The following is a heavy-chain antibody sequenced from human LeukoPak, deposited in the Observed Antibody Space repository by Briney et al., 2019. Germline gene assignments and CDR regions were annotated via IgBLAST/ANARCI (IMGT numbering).Heavy chain of an antibody. CDR1: GGSISSYY. D-gene: IGHD5/OR15-5a*01. CDR2: IYYSGST. Sequence: SETLSLTCTVSGGSISSYYWSWIRQPPGKGLEWIGYIYYSGSTNYNPSLQSRVAISVDTSKNQFSLKLSSVTAADTAVYYCARDSDSVHSPFNYWGQGTLVTVSS. J-gene: IGHJ4*02. CDR3: ARDSDSVHSPFNY. V-gene: IGHV4-59*01.